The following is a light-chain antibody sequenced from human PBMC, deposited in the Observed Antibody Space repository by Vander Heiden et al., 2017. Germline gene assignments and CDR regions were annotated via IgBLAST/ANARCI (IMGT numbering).Light chain of an antibody. CDR2: GAS. V-gene: IGKV3-20*01. CDR3: QQYGSSPLT. J-gene: IGKJ4*01. CDR1: QSVSSSY. Sequence: IVLTHSPGPLSLSPGERATLSCRASQSVSSSYLAWYQQKPGQAPRLLTYGASRRATGIPDRFSGSGSGTDFTLTISRLEPEDFAVYYCQQYGSSPLTFGGGTKVEIK.